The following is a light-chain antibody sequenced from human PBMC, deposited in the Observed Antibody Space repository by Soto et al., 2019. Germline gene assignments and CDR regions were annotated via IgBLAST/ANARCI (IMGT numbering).Light chain of an antibody. CDR2: STS. J-gene: IGKJ1*01. CDR3: QQYGSSPWT. Sequence: EIVLTQSPCTLSLSPGERATLSCRASQSVSSTYLAWYQQKPGQAPRLLMYSTSNRATGIPDRFSGSGSGTDFTLTISRLEPEDFAVYYCQQYGSSPWTFGQGTRVEIK. CDR1: QSVSSTY. V-gene: IGKV3-20*01.